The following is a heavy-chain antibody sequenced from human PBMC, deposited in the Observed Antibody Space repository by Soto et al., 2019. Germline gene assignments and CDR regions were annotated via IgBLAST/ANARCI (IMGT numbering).Heavy chain of an antibody. CDR1: GFTFSSYG. V-gene: IGHV3-30*18. CDR2: ISYDGSNK. D-gene: IGHD2-15*01. Sequence: SLRLSCAASGFTFSSYGMHWVRQAPGKGLEWVAVISYDGSNKYYADSVKGRFTITRDNSKNTLYLQVNSLRAEDTAVYYCAKDRGDIVVVVAAAAGDGMDVWGQGTTVTVSS. CDR3: AKDRGDIVVVVAAAAGDGMDV. J-gene: IGHJ6*02.